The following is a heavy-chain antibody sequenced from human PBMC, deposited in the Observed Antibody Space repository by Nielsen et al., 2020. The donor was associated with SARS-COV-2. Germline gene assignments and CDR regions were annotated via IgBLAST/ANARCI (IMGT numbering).Heavy chain of an antibody. D-gene: IGHD3-9*01. CDR3: ARRTTGRFDP. CDR1: GFTVSSNY. Sequence: GESLKISCAASGFTVSSNYMSWVRQAPGKGLEWVSVIYSGGSTYYADSVKGRFTISRDNSKNTLYLQMNSLRAEDTAVYYCARRTTGRFDPWGQGTLVTVSS. J-gene: IGHJ5*02. CDR2: IYSGGST. V-gene: IGHV3-53*05.